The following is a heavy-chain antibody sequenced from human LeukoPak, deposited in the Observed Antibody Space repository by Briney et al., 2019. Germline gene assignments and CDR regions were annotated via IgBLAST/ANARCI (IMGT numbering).Heavy chain of an antibody. J-gene: IGHJ4*02. V-gene: IGHV4-39*01. D-gene: IGHD2-2*01. CDR3: ATTGRWGYCSSTSCPLFDY. CDR2: IYYSGST. Sequence: PSETLSLTCTVSGGSISSSSYHWGWIRQPPGKGLEWIGSIYYSGSTYYNPSLKSRVTISVDTSKNQFSLKLSSVTAADTAVYYCATTGRWGYCSSTSCPLFDYRGQGTLVTVSS. CDR1: GGSISSSSYH.